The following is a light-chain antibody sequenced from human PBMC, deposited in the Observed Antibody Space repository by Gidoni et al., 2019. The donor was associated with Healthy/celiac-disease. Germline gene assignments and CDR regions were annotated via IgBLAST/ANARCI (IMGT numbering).Light chain of an antibody. Sequence: DIQMTQSPSTLSASVGDRVTITCRDSQSISSWLAWYQQKPGKAPKLLIYKASSLESGVPSRFSGSGSGTEFTLTISSLQPDDFATDYCQQYNSYPYTFGQGTKLEIK. CDR3: QQYNSYPYT. V-gene: IGKV1-5*03. CDR2: KAS. J-gene: IGKJ2*01. CDR1: QSISSW.